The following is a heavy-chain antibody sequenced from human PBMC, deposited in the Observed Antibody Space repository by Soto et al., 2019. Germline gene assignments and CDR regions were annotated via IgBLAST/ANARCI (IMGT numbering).Heavy chain of an antibody. CDR1: GFSFSSYS. V-gene: IGHV3-48*02. CDR2: ISSSATI. Sequence: PGGSLRLSCAASGFSFSSYSMNWVRQAPGKGLEWVSYISSSATIYHADSVKGRFTISRDNAKNSLYLQMNSLRDEDTAVYYCARTRTTYKTALDYWGQGTLVTVSS. D-gene: IGHD4-17*01. J-gene: IGHJ4*02. CDR3: ARTRTTYKTALDY.